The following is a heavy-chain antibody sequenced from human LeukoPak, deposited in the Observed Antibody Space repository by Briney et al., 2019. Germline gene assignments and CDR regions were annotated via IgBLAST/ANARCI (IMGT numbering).Heavy chain of an antibody. V-gene: IGHV3-33*01. CDR1: GFTFSSYG. Sequence: GRSLRLSCAASGFTFSSYGMHWVRQAPGKGLEWVAVIWYDGSNKYYADSVKGRFIISRDNSRNTLYLQMNSLRAEDTAVYYCARESDIVVVPAASPPWFDPWGQGTLVTVSS. CDR2: IWYDGSNK. J-gene: IGHJ5*02. D-gene: IGHD2-2*01. CDR3: ARESDIVVVPAASPPWFDP.